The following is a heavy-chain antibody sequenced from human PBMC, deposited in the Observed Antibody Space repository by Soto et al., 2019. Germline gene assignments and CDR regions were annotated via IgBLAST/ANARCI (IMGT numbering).Heavy chain of an antibody. V-gene: IGHV1-69*08. D-gene: IGHD5-12*01. J-gene: IGHJ4*02. CDR2: TIPLLNVA. CDR1: GGTFSTST. Sequence: QVQLVQSGAEVKKPGSSVKVSCKASGGTFSTSTFTWERQAPGQGLEWMGRTIPLLNVADYAQDFQGRVTITADKSTSTAYMELTSLTSKDTAVYYCARDSPIGSTYSGYDAIDSWGQGTLVTVSS. CDR3: ARDSPIGSTYSGYDAIDS.